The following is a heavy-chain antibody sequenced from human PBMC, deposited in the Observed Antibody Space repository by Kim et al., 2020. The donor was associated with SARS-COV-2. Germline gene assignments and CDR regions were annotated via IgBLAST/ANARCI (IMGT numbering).Heavy chain of an antibody. CDR1: GYTFTSFG. Sequence: ASVKVSCKASGYTFTSFGISWVRQAPGQGLEWMGGISGKNGNTKYAQKFQGRVTMTTDTSTNTAYMELRSLRSDDTAVYYCARDFYVFGSSDWYDGFDYWGQGTLVTVSS. J-gene: IGHJ4*02. V-gene: IGHV1-18*01. D-gene: IGHD6-19*01. CDR3: ARDFYVFGSSDWYDGFDY. CDR2: ISGKNGNT.